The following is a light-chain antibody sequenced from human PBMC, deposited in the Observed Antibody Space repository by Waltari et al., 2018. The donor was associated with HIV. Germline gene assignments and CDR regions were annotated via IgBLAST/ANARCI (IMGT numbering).Light chain of an antibody. J-gene: IGLJ3*02. Sequence: HSVLTQPASVSGSPGQSITISCSGPTSDMSSLNFVSWYQQSPGSAPILIIFYVSSRPAGISGRFAGSKSGDTASLTISALRAEDEADYFCSSYSPRDSVVFGGGTKVTVL. V-gene: IGLV2-14*03. CDR2: YVS. CDR3: SSYSPRDSVV. CDR1: TSDMSSLNF.